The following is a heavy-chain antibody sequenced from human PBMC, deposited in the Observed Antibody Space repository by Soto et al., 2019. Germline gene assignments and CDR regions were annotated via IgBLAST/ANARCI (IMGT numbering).Heavy chain of an antibody. V-gene: IGHV4-59*01. CDR3: ARMKTIFGVITSSYFDY. CDR2: IYYTGST. J-gene: IGHJ4*02. D-gene: IGHD3-3*01. Sequence: QVQLQESGPGLLKPSETLSLTCTVSGGSISSYYWNWIRQPPGKGLEGIGYIYYTGSTNYNPSLKSRVTISVDTSKNQFSLKVRSVTAADTAVYYCARMKTIFGVITSSYFDYWGQGTLVTVSS. CDR1: GGSISSYY.